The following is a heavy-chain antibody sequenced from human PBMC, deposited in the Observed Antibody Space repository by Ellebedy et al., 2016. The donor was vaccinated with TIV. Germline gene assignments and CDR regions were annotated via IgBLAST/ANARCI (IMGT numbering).Heavy chain of an antibody. CDR1: GESFSVYY. D-gene: IGHD2-2*02. V-gene: IGHV4-34*01. Sequence: MPSETLSLTCAVFGESFSVYYLSWIRQPPGKGLEWVGEINHGGTTNYNPSLESRVTVLVDTSKFQFSLKLTSVTAADTAVYYCAITPYTTYGYYYGMDVWGQGTTVTVSS. CDR2: INHGGTT. J-gene: IGHJ6*02. CDR3: AITPYTTYGYYYGMDV.